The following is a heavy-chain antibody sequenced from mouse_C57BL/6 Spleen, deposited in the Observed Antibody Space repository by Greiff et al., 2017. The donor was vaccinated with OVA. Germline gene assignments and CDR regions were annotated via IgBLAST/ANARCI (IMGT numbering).Heavy chain of an antibody. CDR3: ARELTWFAY. V-gene: IGHV5-4*01. J-gene: IGHJ3*01. CDR2: ISDGGSYT. CDR1: GFTFSSYA. D-gene: IGHD1-3*01. Sequence: EVKLVESGGGLVKPGGSLKLSCAASGFTFSSYAMSWVRQTPEKRLEWVATISDGGSYTYYPDNVKGRFTISRDNAKNNLYLQINHLKSGDTAMYYCARELTWFAYWGQGTLVTVSA.